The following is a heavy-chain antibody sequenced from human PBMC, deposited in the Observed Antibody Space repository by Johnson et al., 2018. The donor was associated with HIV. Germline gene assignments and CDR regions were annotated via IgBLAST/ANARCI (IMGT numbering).Heavy chain of an antibody. J-gene: IGHJ3*02. CDR2: IRYDGSNT. V-gene: IGHV3-30*02. CDR1: GLTLSRCD. D-gene: IGHD4-23*01. CDR3: AKDRGYGGNLDAFDI. Sequence: QMQLVESGGGVVQPGGSLRLSCAASGLTLSRCDMHWVRQAPGKGLEWVAFIRYDGSNTYYADSVKGRFTISRDNSKNTLYLQMNSLRAEDTAVYYCAKDRGYGGNLDAFDIWGQGTMVTVSS.